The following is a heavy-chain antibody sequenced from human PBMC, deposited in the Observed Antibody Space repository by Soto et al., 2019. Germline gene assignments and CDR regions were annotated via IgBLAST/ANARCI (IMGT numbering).Heavy chain of an antibody. D-gene: IGHD6-19*01. Sequence: EVRLLEAGGGLKQPGGSLRLSCAASGFTFKESAMNWVRQAPGKGPGWVASISDTGASTWYAESVRGRLSISRDNSKNTLYLRMNSLRGEDTAIYYCAKGRGSGWVWYFDNWGQGTLVTVSS. CDR2: ISDTGAST. CDR3: AKGRGSGWVWYFDN. CDR1: GFTFKESA. J-gene: IGHJ4*02. V-gene: IGHV3-23*01.